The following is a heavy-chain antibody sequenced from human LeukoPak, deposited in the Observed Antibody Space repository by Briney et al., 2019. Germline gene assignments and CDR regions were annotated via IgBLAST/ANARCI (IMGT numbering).Heavy chain of an antibody. J-gene: IGHJ4*02. V-gene: IGHV3-7*01. Sequence: GGSLRLSCAASGFTFSSYWMSWVRQAPGKGLEWVANIKQDGSGKYYVDSVKGRFTIPRDNAKNSLYLQMNSLRAEDTAVYYCARNAYYYGSGSPLGYWGQGTLVTVSS. CDR3: ARNAYYYGSGSPLGY. CDR1: GFTFSSYW. D-gene: IGHD3-10*01. CDR2: IKQDGSGK.